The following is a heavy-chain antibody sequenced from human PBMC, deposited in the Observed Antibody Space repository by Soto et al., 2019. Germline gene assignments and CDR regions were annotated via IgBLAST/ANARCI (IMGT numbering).Heavy chain of an antibody. D-gene: IGHD2-2*01. Sequence: PGESLKISCKGSGYSFTSYWISWVRQMPGKGLEWMGRIDPSDSYTNYSPSFQGHVTISADKSISTAYLQWSSLKASDTAMYYCARQGVCSSTSCGLHGMDVWGQGTTVTVSS. CDR2: IDPSDSYT. CDR3: ARQGVCSSTSCGLHGMDV. J-gene: IGHJ6*02. V-gene: IGHV5-10-1*01. CDR1: GYSFTSYW.